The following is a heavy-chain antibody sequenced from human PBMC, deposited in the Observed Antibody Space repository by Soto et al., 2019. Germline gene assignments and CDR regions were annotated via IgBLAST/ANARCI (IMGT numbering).Heavy chain of an antibody. CDR2: IYWDDDE. CDR1: GFSLNTGGVG. J-gene: IGHJ6*02. V-gene: IGHV2-5*02. CDR3: VRNLRYYGGDYYNGMDA. Sequence: ITLKESGPPLVKPTQTLTLTCTFSGFSLNTGGVGVGWVRQPRGKAMEWLALIYWDDDERYRPSLRSRLNITKDTINNPAVLTITNLDPEDTATYYCVRNLRYYGGDYYNGMDAWGQGTTVTVSS. D-gene: IGHD3-10*01.